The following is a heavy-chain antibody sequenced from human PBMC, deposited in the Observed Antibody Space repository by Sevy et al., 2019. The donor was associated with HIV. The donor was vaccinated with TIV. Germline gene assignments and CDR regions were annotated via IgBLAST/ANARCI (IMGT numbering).Heavy chain of an antibody. CDR3: ATAPGYYDSAPFDY. CDR1: GFTFNNAW. V-gene: IGHV3-15*01. CDR2: IKSKIDGETT. D-gene: IGHD3-22*01. Sequence: GGSLRLSCAVSGFTFNNAWMNWVRQAPGTGLQWVGLIKSKIDGETTDYAAPVKGRYTISRDDSKNTLFLQMNSLKIEDTAVYYCATAPGYYDSAPFDYWGPGTLVTVSS. J-gene: IGHJ4*02.